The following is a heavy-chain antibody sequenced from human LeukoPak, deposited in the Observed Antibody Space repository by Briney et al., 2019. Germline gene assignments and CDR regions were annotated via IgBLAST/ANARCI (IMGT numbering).Heavy chain of an antibody. Sequence: GGSLRLSCAASGFTFSSYSMNWVRQAPGKGLEWVSSISSSSSYIYHADSVKGRFTISRDNAKNSLYLQMNSLRAEDTAVYYCARDGIAVAGNMGWFDPWGQGTLVTVSS. CDR3: ARDGIAVAGNMGWFDP. CDR2: ISSSSSYI. J-gene: IGHJ5*02. D-gene: IGHD6-19*01. CDR1: GFTFSSYS. V-gene: IGHV3-21*01.